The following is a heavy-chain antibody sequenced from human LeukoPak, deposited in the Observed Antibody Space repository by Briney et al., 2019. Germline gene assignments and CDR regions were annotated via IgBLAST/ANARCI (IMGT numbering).Heavy chain of an antibody. J-gene: IGHJ6*03. V-gene: IGHV1-2*02. CDR3: ARGTYYYGSGSYSYYYYMDV. D-gene: IGHD3-10*01. CDR1: GYTFTGYY. CDR2: INPNSSGT. Sequence: ASVKVSCKASGYTFTGYYMHWVRQAPGQGLEWMGWINPNSSGTNYAQEFQGRVTMTRDTSISTAYMELSRLRSDDTAVYYCARGTYYYGSGSYSYYYYMDVWGKGTTVTVSS.